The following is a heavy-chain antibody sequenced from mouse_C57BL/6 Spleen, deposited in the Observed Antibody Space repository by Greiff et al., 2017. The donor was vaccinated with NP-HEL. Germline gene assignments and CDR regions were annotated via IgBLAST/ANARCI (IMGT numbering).Heavy chain of an antibody. CDR2: ILPGSGST. V-gene: IGHV1-9*01. CDR3: ARTVVAINWYFDV. CDR1: GYTFTGYW. Sequence: LQQSGASVKLSCKATGYTFTGYWIEWVKQRPGHGLEWIGEILPGSGSTNYNEKFKGKATFTADTSSNTAYMQLSSLTTEDSAIYYCARTVVAINWYFDVWGTGTTVTVSS. D-gene: IGHD1-1*01. J-gene: IGHJ1*03.